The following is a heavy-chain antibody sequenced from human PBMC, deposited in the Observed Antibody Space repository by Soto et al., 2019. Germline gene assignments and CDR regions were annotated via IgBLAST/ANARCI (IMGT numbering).Heavy chain of an antibody. CDR3: ARIRYDILTGYYPNWFDP. D-gene: IGHD3-9*01. CDR1: GGSFIGYY. CDR2: INHSGST. V-gene: IGHV4-34*01. Sequence: SETLSLTCAVYGGSFIGYYWSWIRQPPGKGLEWIGEINHSGSTNYNPSLKSRVTISVDTSKNQFSLKLSSVTAADTAVYYCARIRYDILTGYYPNWFDPWGQGTLVT. J-gene: IGHJ5*02.